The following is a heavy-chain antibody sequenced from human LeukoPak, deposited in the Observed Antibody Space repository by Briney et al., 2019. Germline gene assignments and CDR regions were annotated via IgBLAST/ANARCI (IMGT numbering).Heavy chain of an antibody. CDR3: ARDTVNYYDSSGYYVFDY. J-gene: IGHJ4*02. CDR1: GYSISSGYY. CDR2: IYYRGNT. D-gene: IGHD3-22*01. Sequence: SETLSLTCTVSGYSISSGYYWGWIRQAPGRGLEWIGNIYYRGNTYYNPSLKSRVIISSDTSKNQFSLKLSSVTAADTAVYYCARDTVNYYDSSGYYVFDYWGQGTLVTVSS. V-gene: IGHV4-38-2*02.